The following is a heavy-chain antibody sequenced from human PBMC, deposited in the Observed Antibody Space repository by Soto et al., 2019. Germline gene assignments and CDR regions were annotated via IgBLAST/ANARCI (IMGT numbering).Heavy chain of an antibody. CDR1: RFTFSSYG. J-gene: IGHJ4*02. D-gene: IGHD6-19*01. Sequence: QVQLVESGGGVVQPGRSLRLSCAASRFTFSSYGMHWVRQAPGKGLEWVAVIWYDGSNKYYADSVKGRFTISRDNSKNTLYLQMNSLRAEDTAVYYCAREGYSSGWYFDYWGQGTLVTVSS. V-gene: IGHV3-33*01. CDR2: IWYDGSNK. CDR3: AREGYSSGWYFDY.